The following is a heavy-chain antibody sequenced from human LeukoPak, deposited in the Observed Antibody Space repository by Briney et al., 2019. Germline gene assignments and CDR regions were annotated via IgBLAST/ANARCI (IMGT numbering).Heavy chain of an antibody. CDR1: GFTFSSYG. D-gene: IGHD3-22*01. V-gene: IGHV3-33*01. CDR2: IWYDGRNK. Sequence: GRSLRLSCAASGFTFSSYGMHWVRQAPGRGLEWVALIWYDGRNKYYADSVKGRFTISRDNSKNTLSLQLNSPRDEDTAVYYCARDGGSSGYHDALDIWGQGTMVTVSA. J-gene: IGHJ3*02. CDR3: ARDGGSSGYHDALDI.